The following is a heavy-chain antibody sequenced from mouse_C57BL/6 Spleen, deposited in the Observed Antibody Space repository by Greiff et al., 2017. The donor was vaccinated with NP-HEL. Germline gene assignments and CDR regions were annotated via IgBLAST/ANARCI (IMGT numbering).Heavy chain of an antibody. J-gene: IGHJ4*01. CDR3: TRGSIYYSNYDAMDY. CDR2: ISSGGDYI. D-gene: IGHD2-5*01. Sequence: EVQGVESGEGLVKPGGSLKLSCAASGFTFSSYAMSWVRQTPEKRLEWVAYISSGGDYIYYADTVKGRFTISRDNARNTLYLQMSSLKSEDTAMYYCTRGSIYYSNYDAMDYWGQGTSVTVSS. V-gene: IGHV5-9-1*02. CDR1: GFTFSSYA.